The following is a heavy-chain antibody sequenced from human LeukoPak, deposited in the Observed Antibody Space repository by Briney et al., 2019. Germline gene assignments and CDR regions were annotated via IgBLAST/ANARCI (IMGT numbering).Heavy chain of an antibody. J-gene: IGHJ4*02. CDR2: INHSGST. V-gene: IGHV4-34*01. CDR3: ARPYGSGSYFTD. Sequence: PSETLSLTCAVYGGSFSGYYWSWIRQPPGKGLEWIGEINHSGSTNYNPSLKSRVTISVDTSKNQFSLKLSSVTAADTAVYYCARPYGSGSYFTDWGQGTLVTVSS. CDR1: GGSFSGYY. D-gene: IGHD3-10*01.